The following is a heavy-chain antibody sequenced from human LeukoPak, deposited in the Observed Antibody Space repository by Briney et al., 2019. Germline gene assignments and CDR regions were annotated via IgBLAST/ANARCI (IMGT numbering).Heavy chain of an antibody. D-gene: IGHD1-1*01. CDR3: ATDEAATGRLDY. CDR2: INSDGSST. V-gene: IGHV3-74*01. Sequence: GGSLRLSCAASGFNFRNYWMHWVRQAPGKGLVWVSRINSDGSSTSYADSVKGRFTISRDNAENTLYLQINGLRAEDTAVYYCATDEAATGRLDYWGQGTLVTDSS. CDR1: GFNFRNYW. J-gene: IGHJ4*02.